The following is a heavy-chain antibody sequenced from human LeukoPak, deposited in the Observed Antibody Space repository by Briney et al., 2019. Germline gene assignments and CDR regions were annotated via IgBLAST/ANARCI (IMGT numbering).Heavy chain of an antibody. CDR3: ARGPSPGIAVAVIDY. CDR2: ISYDGSNK. V-gene: IGHV3-30*03. J-gene: IGHJ4*02. D-gene: IGHD6-19*01. CDR1: GFTFSSYG. Sequence: GGSLRLSCAASGFTFSSYGMHWVRQAPGKGLEWVAVISYDGSNKYYADSVKGRFTISRDNSKNTLYLQMNSLRAEDTAVYYCARGPSPGIAVAVIDYWGQGTLVTVSS.